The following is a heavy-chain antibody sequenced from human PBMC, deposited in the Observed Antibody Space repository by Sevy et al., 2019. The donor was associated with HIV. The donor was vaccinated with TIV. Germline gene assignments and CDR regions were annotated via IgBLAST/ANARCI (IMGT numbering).Heavy chain of an antibody. V-gene: IGHV3-72*01. J-gene: IGHJ4*02. D-gene: IGHD6-13*01. CDR2: TRNKADGYTT. CDR1: GFTFSDHY. CDR3: ATHAGIAAAGRVFDY. Sequence: GGSLRLSCVASGFTFSDHYMEWVRQAPGKGLEWVGRTRNKADGYTTEYAACGKGRFTISRNESKNSRNVQMNSLKAEETAVYYCATHAGIAAAGRVFDYWGQGTLVTVSS.